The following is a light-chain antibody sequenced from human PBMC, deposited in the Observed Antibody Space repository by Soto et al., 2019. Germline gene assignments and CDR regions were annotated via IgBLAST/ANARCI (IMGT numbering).Light chain of an antibody. CDR3: QSYDGTLSGSYV. CDR1: SSNIGAGYD. Sequence: SGLTQPPSVSGAPGQRVTSSCTGSSSNIGAGYDVHWYQQLPGTAPKLVIYGTTNRPSGVPDRFSGSKSGTSASLAITGLQAEDEADYYCQSYDGTLSGSYVFGIGTKVTVL. J-gene: IGLJ1*01. CDR2: GTT. V-gene: IGLV1-40*01.